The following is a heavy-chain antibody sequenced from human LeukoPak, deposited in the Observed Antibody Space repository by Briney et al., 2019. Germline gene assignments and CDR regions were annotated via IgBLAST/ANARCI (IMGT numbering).Heavy chain of an antibody. V-gene: IGHV1-69*13. J-gene: IGHJ4*02. CDR3: ARGANPYYYDSSGYPLRDFDY. Sequence: SVKVSCKASGGTFISYAISWVRQAPGQGLEWMGGIIPIFGTANYAQKFQGRVTITADESTSTAYMELSSLRSEDTAVYYCARGANPYYYDSSGYPLRDFDYWGRGTLVTVSS. CDR2: IIPIFGTA. D-gene: IGHD3-22*01. CDR1: GGTFISYA.